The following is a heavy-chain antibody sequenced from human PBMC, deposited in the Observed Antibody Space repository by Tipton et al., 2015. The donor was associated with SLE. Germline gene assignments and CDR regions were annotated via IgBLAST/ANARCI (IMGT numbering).Heavy chain of an antibody. CDR3: ARSIAAAVADAFDI. CDR1: GYSISSGYY. J-gene: IGHJ3*02. D-gene: IGHD6-13*01. V-gene: IGHV4-38-2*01. CDR2: IYHSGST. Sequence: TLSLTCAVSGYSISSGYYWGWIRQPPGKGLEWIGSIYHSGSTYYNPSLKSRVTISVDTPKNQFSLKLSSVTAADTAVYYCARSIAAAVADAFDIWGQGTMVTVSS.